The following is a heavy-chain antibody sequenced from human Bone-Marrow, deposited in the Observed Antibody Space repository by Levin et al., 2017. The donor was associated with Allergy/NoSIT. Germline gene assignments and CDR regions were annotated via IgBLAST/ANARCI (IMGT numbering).Heavy chain of an antibody. Sequence: GESLKISCAASGFTVSSNYMSWVRQAPGKGLEWVSVIYSGGSTYYADSVKGRFTISRDNSKNTLYLQMNSLRAEDTAVYYCAREKLGYCISTSCYDYYDYYGMDVWGQGTTVTVYS. CDR1: GFTVSSNY. J-gene: IGHJ6*02. CDR3: AREKLGYCISTSCYDYYDYYGMDV. V-gene: IGHV3-53*01. D-gene: IGHD2-2*01. CDR2: IYSGGST.